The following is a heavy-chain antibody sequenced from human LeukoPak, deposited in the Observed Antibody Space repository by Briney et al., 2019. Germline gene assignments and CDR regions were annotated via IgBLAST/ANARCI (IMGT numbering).Heavy chain of an antibody. V-gene: IGHV3-48*01. D-gene: IGHD6-6*01. J-gene: IGHJ4*02. CDR3: ARDLSYSSSPLDY. CDR2: ISSSSSTI. Sequence: GGSLRLSCAASGFTFSSYSMNWVRQAPGKGLEWVSYISSSSSTIYYADSVKGRFTISRDNAKNSLYLQMNSLRAEDTAVYYCARDLSYSSSPLDYWGQGTLVTVSS. CDR1: GFTFSSYS.